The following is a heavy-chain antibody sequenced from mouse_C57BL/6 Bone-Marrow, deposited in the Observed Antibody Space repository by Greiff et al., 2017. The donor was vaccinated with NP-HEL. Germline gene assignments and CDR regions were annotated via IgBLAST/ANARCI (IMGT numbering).Heavy chain of an antibody. CDR2: ISYDGSN. J-gene: IGHJ3*01. CDR1: GYSITSGYY. V-gene: IGHV3-6*01. CDR3: EKLPWFAY. Sequence: VQLQQSGPGLVKPSQSLSLTCSVTGYSITSGYYWNWIRQFPGNKLEWMGYISYDGSNNYNPSLKNRISITRDTSKNQFCLKLNSVTTEDTATYYCEKLPWFAYWGQGTLVTVSA.